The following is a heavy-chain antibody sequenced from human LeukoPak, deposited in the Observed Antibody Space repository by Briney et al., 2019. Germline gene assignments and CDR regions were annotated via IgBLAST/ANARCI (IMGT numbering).Heavy chain of an antibody. D-gene: IGHD3-22*01. CDR1: GFTFNNYA. J-gene: IGHJ4*02. CDR2: ISGSGSNT. CDR3: AKGTYDSRGHFDY. Sequence: GGSLRLSCAASGFTFNNYAIHWVRQAPGKGLEWVSGISGSGSNTYYADSVKGRFTISRDNSKNTLYLQMNSLRAEDTAAYYCAKGTYDSRGHFDYWGQGTLVSVSS. V-gene: IGHV3-23*01.